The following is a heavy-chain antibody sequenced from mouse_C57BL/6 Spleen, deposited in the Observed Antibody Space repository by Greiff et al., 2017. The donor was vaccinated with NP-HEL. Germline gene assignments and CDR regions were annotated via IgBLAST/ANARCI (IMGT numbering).Heavy chain of an antibody. CDR3: ALYPWFAD. J-gene: IGHJ3*01. Sequence: VQLKQSGPELVKPGASVKISCKASGYSFTGYYMNWVKQSPEKSLEWIGEINPSTGGTTYNQKFKAKATLTVDKSSSTAYMQLKSLTSEDSAVYYCALYPWFADWGQGTLVTVAA. V-gene: IGHV1-42*01. CDR1: GYSFTGYY. CDR2: INPSTGGT.